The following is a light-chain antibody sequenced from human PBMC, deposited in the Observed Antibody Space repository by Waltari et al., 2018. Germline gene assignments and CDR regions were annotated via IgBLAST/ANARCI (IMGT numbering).Light chain of an antibody. V-gene: IGLV2-14*03. CDR3: SSYTSNSDPYV. CDR2: DVT. CDR1: NNDVGGYNY. J-gene: IGLJ1*01. Sequence: QSALTQPASVSGSPGQSITISCTGTNNDVGGYNYVSWYQQHPGKAPKLMSYDVTKRPSGVSTRFSGSKSGNTASLTISGLQAEDEADYYCSSYTSNSDPYVFGTGTKVTVL.